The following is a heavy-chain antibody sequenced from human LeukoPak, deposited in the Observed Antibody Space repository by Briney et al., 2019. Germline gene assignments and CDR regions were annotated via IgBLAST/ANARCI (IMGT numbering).Heavy chain of an antibody. J-gene: IGHJ4*02. V-gene: IGHV3-30*04. D-gene: IGHD2/OR15-2a*01. Sequence: PGGSLRLSCAASGFTFSSCAMHWVRQAPGKGLEWVAVISYDGRNIYYADSVKGRFTISRDKPKNTLYLQMNSLRAEDTAVYYCARGSILSYWGQGTLVTVSS. CDR3: ARGSILSY. CDR2: ISYDGRNI. CDR1: GFTFSSCA.